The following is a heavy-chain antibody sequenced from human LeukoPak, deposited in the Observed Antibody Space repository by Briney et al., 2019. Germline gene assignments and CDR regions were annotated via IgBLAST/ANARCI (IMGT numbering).Heavy chain of an antibody. CDR1: GFTFSSYA. CDR2: ISGSGGST. D-gene: IGHD3-16*02. V-gene: IGHV3-23*01. Sequence: GGSLRLSCAASGFTFSSYAMSWFRKAPGKGLEWVSAISGSGGSTYYADSVKGRFTISRDNSKNTLYLQMNSLRAEDTAVYYCAKSRFGGVIVDFDYWGQGTLVTVSS. J-gene: IGHJ4*02. CDR3: AKSRFGGVIVDFDY.